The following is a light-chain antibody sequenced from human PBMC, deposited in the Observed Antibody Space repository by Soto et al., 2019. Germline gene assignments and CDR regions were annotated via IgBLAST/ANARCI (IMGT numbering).Light chain of an antibody. CDR2: EVS. Sequence: ALAQPASVSGSPGQSITISCTGTSSDVGGYNYVSWYQQHPGKAPELMIYEVSNRPSGVSNRFSGSKSGNTASLTISGLQAEDEADYYCSSYTSSSTYVFGTGTKVTVL. CDR1: SSDVGGYNY. V-gene: IGLV2-14*01. J-gene: IGLJ1*01. CDR3: SSYTSSSTYV.